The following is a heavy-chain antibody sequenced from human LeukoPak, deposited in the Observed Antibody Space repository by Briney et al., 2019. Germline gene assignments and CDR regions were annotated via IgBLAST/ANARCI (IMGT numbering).Heavy chain of an antibody. J-gene: IGHJ3*02. D-gene: IGHD3-10*01. V-gene: IGHV3-23*01. CDR2: ISGSGGST. CDR3: AKGPSGSYYGFDM. Sequence: QPGGSLRLSCAASGFTFSSYVMSWVSQAAGKGLEWVSAISGSGGSTYFPDSVKGRFTISRDNSKNTLYLQMNSLRAEDTAVYYCAKGPSGSYYGFDMWGQGTMVTVSS. CDR1: GFTFSSYV.